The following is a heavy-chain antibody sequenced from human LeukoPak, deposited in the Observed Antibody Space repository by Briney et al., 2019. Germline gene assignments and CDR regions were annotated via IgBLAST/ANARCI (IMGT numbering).Heavy chain of an antibody. J-gene: IGHJ4*02. CDR2: IRTTAEGAKYA. CDR3: ETDKRYAFDY. Sequence: GGSLRLSCATSGFSFTDYPMNWVRQAPGKGLEWISNIRTTAEGAKYAYYADSVKGRVTISRDDGKNTLYLHMNSLRDDDTAVYYSETDKRYAFDYWGQGILVAVSS. CDR1: GFSFTDYP. V-gene: IGHV3-48*02. D-gene: IGHD3-9*01.